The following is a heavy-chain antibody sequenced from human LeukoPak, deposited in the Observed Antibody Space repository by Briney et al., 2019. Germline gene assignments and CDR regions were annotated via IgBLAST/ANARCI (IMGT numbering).Heavy chain of an antibody. D-gene: IGHD3-22*01. CDR2: IYYSGST. Sequence: SETLSLTCTVSGGSISSSSYYWGWIRQPPGKGLEWIGSIYYSGSTYYNPSLKSRVTISVDTSKNQFSLKLSSVTAADTAVYYCASGYYYDSSGYYYAFDYWGQRTLVTVSS. J-gene: IGHJ4*02. CDR1: GGSISSSSYY. CDR3: ASGYYYDSSGYYYAFDY. V-gene: IGHV4-39*07.